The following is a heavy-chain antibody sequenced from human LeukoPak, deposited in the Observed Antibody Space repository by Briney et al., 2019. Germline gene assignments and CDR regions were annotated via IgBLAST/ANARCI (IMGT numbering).Heavy chain of an antibody. J-gene: IGHJ4*02. V-gene: IGHV4-59*12. CDR3: ARDRHWTNDWVFDY. CDR1: GGSISGYY. D-gene: IGHD1/OR15-1a*01. Sequence: SETLSLTCTVSGGSISGYYWSWIRQPPGKGLEWIGYIYYSGSTNYNPSLKSRVTISVDTSKNQFSLKLSSVTAADTAVYYCARDRHWTNDWVFDYWGQGTLVTVSS. CDR2: IYYSGST.